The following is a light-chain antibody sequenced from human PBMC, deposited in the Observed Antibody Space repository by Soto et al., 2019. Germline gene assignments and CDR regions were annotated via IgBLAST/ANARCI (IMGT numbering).Light chain of an antibody. CDR2: EVI. CDR3: TSFTSTNTWV. V-gene: IGLV2-14*01. J-gene: IGLJ3*02. CDR1: SSDVGAYDY. Sequence: QSALTQPASVSGSPGQSITISCTGTSSDVGAYDYVSWFQQHPGRAPKLLIYEVINRPSGVSIRFSGSKSGNTASLTISGLQAEDEADFYCTSFTSTNTWVFGGGTKVTVL.